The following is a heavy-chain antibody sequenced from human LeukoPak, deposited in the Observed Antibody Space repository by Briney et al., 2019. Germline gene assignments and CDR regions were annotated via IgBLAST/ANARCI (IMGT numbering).Heavy chain of an antibody. J-gene: IGHJ5*02. D-gene: IGHD4-11*01. CDR3: ARVGDYSPRGWFDP. Sequence: SVKVSCKASGGTFSSYAISWVRQAPGQGLEWMGGIIPIFGTANYAQKFQGRVTITADESTSTAYMELSSLRSEDTAFYYCARVGDYSPRGWFDPWGQGTLVTVSS. CDR1: GGTFSSYA. V-gene: IGHV1-69*13. CDR2: IIPIFGTA.